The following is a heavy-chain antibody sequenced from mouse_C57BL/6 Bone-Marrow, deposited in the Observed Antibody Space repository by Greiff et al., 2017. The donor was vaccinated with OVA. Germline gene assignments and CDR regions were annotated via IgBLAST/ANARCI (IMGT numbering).Heavy chain of an antibody. CDR1: GFTFSSYA. D-gene: IGHD2-4*01. CDR3: ARRDYDY. V-gene: IGHV5-4*03. Sequence: EVKLVESGGGLVKPGGSLKLSCAASGFTFSSYAMSWVRPTPEKRLEWVATISDGGSYTYSPDNVKGRFTISRDNAKNNLYLQMSHLKSEDTAMYYCARRDYDYWGQGTTLTVSS. CDR2: ISDGGSYT. J-gene: IGHJ2*01.